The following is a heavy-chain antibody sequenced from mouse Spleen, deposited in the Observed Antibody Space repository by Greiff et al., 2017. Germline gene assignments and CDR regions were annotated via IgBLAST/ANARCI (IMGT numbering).Heavy chain of an antibody. D-gene: IGHD2-2*01. CDR3: SRGDGYDPFAY. CDR2: IRNKANNHAT. CDR1: GFTFSDDW. Sequence: EVMLVESGGGLVQPGGSMKLSCAASGFTFSDDWMGWVRQSPEKGLEWVAEIRNKANNHATYYAESVKGRFTISRDDSKSSVYLQMNGLRAEDTGNYYCSRGDGYDPFAYWGQGTLVTGSA. J-gene: IGHJ3*01. V-gene: IGHV6-6*01.